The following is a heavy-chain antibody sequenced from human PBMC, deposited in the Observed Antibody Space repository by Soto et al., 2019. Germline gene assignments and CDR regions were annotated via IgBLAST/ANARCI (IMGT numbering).Heavy chain of an antibody. Sequence: GGSLRLSCAASGFTFSAVYMSWVRQAPNKGLEYISYISSSGTSANYADSVKGRFTISRDNAKNSLYLQMNSLRAEDTAVYYCARDRGAVTGQYFDYWGQGALVTVSS. D-gene: IGHD6-19*01. CDR2: ISSSGTSA. V-gene: IGHV3-11*05. J-gene: IGHJ4*02. CDR3: ARDRGAVTGQYFDY. CDR1: GFTFSAVY.